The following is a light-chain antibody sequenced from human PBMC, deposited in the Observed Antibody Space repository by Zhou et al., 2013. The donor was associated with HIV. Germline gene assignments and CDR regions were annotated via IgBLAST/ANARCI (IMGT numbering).Light chain of an antibody. Sequence: DIQMTQSPSSLSASIGDKVTITCRASQGISNYLAWYQQRPGRVPKLLIYSASTLQSGVPSRFGGSGSGTDFTLTISSLQPEDVATYYCQNYNSAPTWTFGQGT. CDR2: SAS. CDR1: QGISNY. V-gene: IGKV1-27*01. CDR3: QNYNSAPTWT. J-gene: IGKJ1*01.